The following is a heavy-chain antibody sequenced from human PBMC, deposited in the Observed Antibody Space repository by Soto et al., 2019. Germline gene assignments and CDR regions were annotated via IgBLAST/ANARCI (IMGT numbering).Heavy chain of an antibody. CDR1: GFTFDDYA. CDR3: AKDDYSSGWDLFDS. J-gene: IGHJ4*02. CDR2: ISWNSGKV. V-gene: IGHV3-9*01. D-gene: IGHD6-25*01. Sequence: EVQLVESGGGLVQPGRSLRLSCAASGFTFDDYAMHWVRQARGKGLVWVSGISWNSGKVGYADSVKGRFTISRDKAKNSLYLQMNSLRAEDTALYYCAKDDYSSGWDLFDSWGQGTLVTVSS.